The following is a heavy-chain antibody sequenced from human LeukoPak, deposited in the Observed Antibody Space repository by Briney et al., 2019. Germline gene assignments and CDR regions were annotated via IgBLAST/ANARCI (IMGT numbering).Heavy chain of an antibody. D-gene: IGHD5/OR15-5a*01. CDR1: GRSLSGYY. CDR2: INHSGST. J-gene: IGHJ6*02. Sequence: SETLSLTCAVYGRSLSGYYWSWIRQPPGKGLEWIGEINHSGSTNYNPSLKSRVTISVDTSKNQFSLKLSSVTAADTAVYYCARGRGLRAVYYYYGMDVWGQATTVTASS. CDR3: ARGRGLRAVYYYYGMDV. V-gene: IGHV4-34*01.